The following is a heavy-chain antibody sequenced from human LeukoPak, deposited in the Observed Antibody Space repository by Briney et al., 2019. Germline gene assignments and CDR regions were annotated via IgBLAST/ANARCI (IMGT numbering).Heavy chain of an antibody. CDR1: GFTFSSYG. J-gene: IGHJ3*02. Sequence: GGSPRLSCAASGFTFSSYGMHWVRQAPDKGLEWVAVIWYDGSNKYYADSVKGRFTISRDNSKNTLYLQMNSLRAEDTAVYYCARDSPQTFGVAPDAFDIWGQGTMVTVSS. CDR3: ARDSPQTFGVAPDAFDI. D-gene: IGHD3-3*01. CDR2: IWYDGSNK. V-gene: IGHV3-33*01.